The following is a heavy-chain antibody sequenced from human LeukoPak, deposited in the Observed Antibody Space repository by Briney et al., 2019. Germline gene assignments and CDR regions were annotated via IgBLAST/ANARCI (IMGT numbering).Heavy chain of an antibody. Sequence: GGSLRLSCAASGFTFSSYSMNWVRQAPGKGLEWVSSISGSSSSYIYYADSVKGRFTISRDNAKNSLYVQMNSLRAEDTAVYYCAELGITMIGGVWGKGTTVTISS. CDR2: ISGSSSSYI. V-gene: IGHV3-21*01. D-gene: IGHD3-10*02. CDR1: GFTFSSYS. J-gene: IGHJ6*04. CDR3: AELGITMIGGV.